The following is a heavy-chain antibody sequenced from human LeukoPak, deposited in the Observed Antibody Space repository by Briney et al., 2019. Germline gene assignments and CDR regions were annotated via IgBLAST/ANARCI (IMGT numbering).Heavy chain of an antibody. CDR1: GFNFFSYN. V-gene: IGHV3-48*01. D-gene: IGHD3-3*01. J-gene: IGHJ4*02. Sequence: PGGSLRLSCAASGFNFFSYNMNWVRQAPGKGLEWVSYISSSSSTIYYADSVRGRFTMSRDSAKKSLSLQMNSLRAEDTAVYYCARDPGLSGYYLDHWGQGTLVTVSS. CDR3: ARDPGLSGYYLDH. CDR2: ISSSSSTI.